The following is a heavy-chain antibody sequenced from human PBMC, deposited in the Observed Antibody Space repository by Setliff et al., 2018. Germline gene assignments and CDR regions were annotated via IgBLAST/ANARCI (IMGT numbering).Heavy chain of an antibody. J-gene: IGHJ4*02. CDR1: GYNFVSYD. D-gene: IGHD3-16*01. CDR2: MNPNTGAT. CDR3: ARGRLAWGIDY. Sequence: ASVKVSCKTSGYNFVSYDIDWVRQAPGQGLEWMGWMNPNTGATGYAQKFQGRVIMTRSASLSSAYMELTNLTPDDTAVCFCARGRLAWGIDYLGQGTLVTVSS. V-gene: IGHV1-8*02.